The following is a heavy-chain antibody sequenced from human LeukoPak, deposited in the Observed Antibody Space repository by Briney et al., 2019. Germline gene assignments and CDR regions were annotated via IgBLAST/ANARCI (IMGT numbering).Heavy chain of an antibody. CDR3: SKSSATVCPQD. D-gene: IGHD3-22*01. V-gene: IGHV3-30*02. CDR1: DFTFSRYG. J-gene: IGHJ4*02. Sequence: PGGSLRLSCAASDFTFSRYGFHWVRQAPGKGLEWVAFIRFDGTNNFYADSVKGRFTISRDNSKTTVYLQMNSLRAEDTAVYYCSKSSATVCPQDWGQGTLVTVSS. CDR2: IRFDGTNN.